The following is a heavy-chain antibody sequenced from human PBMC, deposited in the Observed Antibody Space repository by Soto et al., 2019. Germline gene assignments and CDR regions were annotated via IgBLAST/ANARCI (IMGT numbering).Heavy chain of an antibody. CDR1: GFTFSSYG. V-gene: IGHV3-30*02. CDR3: AKATTNGGWFNPFDS. Sequence: GGSLRLSCAASGFTFSSYGMSWVRQAPGKGLEWVASITRDGYNKYYADSVKGRFTISRDNSRDTLFLQMNSLTADDTAVYYCAKATTNGGWFNPFDSWGQGALVTVSS. D-gene: IGHD6-19*01. CDR2: ITRDGYNK. J-gene: IGHJ4*02.